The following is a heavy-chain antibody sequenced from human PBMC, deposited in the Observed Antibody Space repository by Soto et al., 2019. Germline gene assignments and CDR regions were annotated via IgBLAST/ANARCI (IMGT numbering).Heavy chain of an antibody. CDR2: IIPMFAST. V-gene: IGHV1-69*01. D-gene: IGHD2-21*02. CDR3: ARRVVVTSVRDIAYYYYGLDV. Sequence: QVQLVQSGAEVKEPGSSVKVSCKAFGGTFSSYAICWVRQAPGPGLEWMGGIIPMFASTNYAQKFQGRVTITADESKSTAFRALRSLRSEDTAVCYCARRVVVTSVRDIAYYYYGLDVWGQGTTVTVSS. CDR1: GGTFSSYA. J-gene: IGHJ6*02.